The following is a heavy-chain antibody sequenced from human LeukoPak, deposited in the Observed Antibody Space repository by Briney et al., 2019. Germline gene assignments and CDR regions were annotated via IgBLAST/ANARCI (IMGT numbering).Heavy chain of an antibody. D-gene: IGHD6-6*01. V-gene: IGHV3-23*01. CDR1: GFPFSLYG. J-gene: IGHJ4*02. Sequence: QPGGSLRLSCAASGFPFSLYGMSWVRQAPGKGLEWVSALSGGGGSTYYADSVKGRFTISRDNSKNTLYLQMNSLRAEDTAVYFCAKGPEEQLVRHYFDYWGQGTLVTVSS. CDR2: LSGGGGST. CDR3: AKGPEEQLVRHYFDY.